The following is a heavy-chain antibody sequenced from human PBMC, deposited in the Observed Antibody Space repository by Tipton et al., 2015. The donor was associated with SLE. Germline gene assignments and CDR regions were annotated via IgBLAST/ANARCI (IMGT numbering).Heavy chain of an antibody. CDR1: GYTFTTYG. D-gene: IGHD3-22*01. Sequence: QLVQSGPEVKKPGASVKVSCKASGYTFTTYGITWVRQAPGQGLEWMGWISAYNGNTNYAQELQGRVTMTTDTSTSTAYMELRSLRSDDTAVYYCARDQFHDSSGGYYGAARGTVDYWGQGTLVTVSS. CDR3: ARDQFHDSSGGYYGAARGTVDY. J-gene: IGHJ4*02. CDR2: ISAYNGNT. V-gene: IGHV1-18*01.